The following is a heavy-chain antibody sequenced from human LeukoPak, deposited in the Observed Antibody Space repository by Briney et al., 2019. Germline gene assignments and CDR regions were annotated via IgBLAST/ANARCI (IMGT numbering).Heavy chain of an antibody. CDR2: ISSRGDTI. V-gene: IGHV3-11*04. J-gene: IGHJ5*02. D-gene: IGHD4-11*01. CDR3: AKGGFMTTDFDP. CDR1: GFNFRDYY. Sequence: PGGSLRLSCAASGFNFRDYYMTWIRQAPGRGLQWVSYISSRGDTIYYADSVKGRFTISRDNTKNSLYLQMNSLGAEDTALYYCAKGGFMTTDFDPWGQGTLVTVSS.